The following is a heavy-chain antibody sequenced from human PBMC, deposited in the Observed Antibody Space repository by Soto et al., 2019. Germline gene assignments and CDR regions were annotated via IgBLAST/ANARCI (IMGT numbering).Heavy chain of an antibody. CDR2: IYYSGST. CDR3: ARPLYDFWSGYYHHWFDP. Sequence: SETLSITCTVSGGSISSSSYYWGWIRQPPGKGLEWIGSIYYSGSTYYNPSLKSRVTISVDTSKNQFSLKLSSVTAADTAVYYCARPLYDFWSGYYHHWFDPWGQGTLVTVSS. D-gene: IGHD3-3*01. V-gene: IGHV4-39*01. J-gene: IGHJ5*02. CDR1: GGSISSSSYY.